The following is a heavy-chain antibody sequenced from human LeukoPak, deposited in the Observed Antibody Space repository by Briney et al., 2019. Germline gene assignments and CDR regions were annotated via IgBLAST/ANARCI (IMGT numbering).Heavy chain of an antibody. Sequence: SVKVSCKASGDTFSSYAISWVRQAPGQGLEWMGRIIPILGIANYAQKLQGRVTMTTDTSTSTAYMELRSLRSDDTAVYYCARDDSSGYYPGFDYWGQGTLVTVSS. V-gene: IGHV1-69*04. CDR1: GDTFSSYA. CDR3: ARDDSSGYYPGFDY. J-gene: IGHJ4*02. D-gene: IGHD3-22*01. CDR2: IIPILGIA.